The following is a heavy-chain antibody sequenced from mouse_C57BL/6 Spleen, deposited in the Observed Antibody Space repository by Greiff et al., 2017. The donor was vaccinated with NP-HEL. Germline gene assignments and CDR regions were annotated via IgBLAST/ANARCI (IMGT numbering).Heavy chain of an antibody. J-gene: IGHJ4*01. CDR2: IYPGDGDT. Sequence: VQRVESGAELVKPGASVKISCKASGYAFSSYWMNWVKQRPGKGLEWIGQIYPGDGDTNYNGKFKGKATLTADKSSSTAYMQLSSLTSEDSAVYFCARDGGNYPSYAMDYWGQGTSVTVSS. D-gene: IGHD2-1*01. CDR3: ARDGGNYPSYAMDY. V-gene: IGHV1-80*01. CDR1: GYAFSSYW.